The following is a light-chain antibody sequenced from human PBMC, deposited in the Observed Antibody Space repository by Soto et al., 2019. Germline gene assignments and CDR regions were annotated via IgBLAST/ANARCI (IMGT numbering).Light chain of an antibody. CDR1: SSDVGGYNY. CDR3: CSYAGSYTVV. V-gene: IGLV2-11*01. J-gene: IGLJ2*01. Sequence: QSPLTQPRSVSGSPGQSVTLSCTGTSSDVGGYNYVSWYQQHPGKAPKLMIYDVSKRPSGVPDRFSGSKSGNTASLTISGLQAEDEADYYCCSYAGSYTVVFGGGTKLTVL. CDR2: DVS.